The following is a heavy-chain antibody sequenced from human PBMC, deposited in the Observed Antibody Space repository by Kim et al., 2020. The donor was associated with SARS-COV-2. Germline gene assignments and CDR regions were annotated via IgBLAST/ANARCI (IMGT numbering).Heavy chain of an antibody. D-gene: IGHD3-16*01. V-gene: IGHV3-23*01. CDR3: AKDLGDGYNSYYFDY. CDR1: GFTFSSYA. J-gene: IGHJ4*02. Sequence: GGSLRLSCAASGFTFSSYAMSWVRQAPGKGLEWVSAISGSGGSTYYADSVKGRFTISRDNSKNTLYLQMNSLRAEDTAVYYCAKDLGDGYNSYYFDYWGQGTLVTVSS. CDR2: ISGSGGST.